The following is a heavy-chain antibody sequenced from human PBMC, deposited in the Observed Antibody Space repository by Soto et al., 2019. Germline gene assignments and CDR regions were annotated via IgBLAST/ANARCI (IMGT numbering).Heavy chain of an antibody. CDR2: IYYSGST. V-gene: IGHV4-31*03. CDR1: GGSISSGGYY. J-gene: IGHJ6*02. Sequence: QVQLQESGPGLVKPSQTLSLTCTVSGGSISSGGYYWSWIRQHPGKGLEWIGYIYYSGSTYYNPSLKSRVTISVDTSKNQFSLKLSSVTAADTAVYYCAREPTGSGSHLPRESYGMDVWGQGTTVTVSS. D-gene: IGHD3-10*01. CDR3: AREPTGSGSHLPRESYGMDV.